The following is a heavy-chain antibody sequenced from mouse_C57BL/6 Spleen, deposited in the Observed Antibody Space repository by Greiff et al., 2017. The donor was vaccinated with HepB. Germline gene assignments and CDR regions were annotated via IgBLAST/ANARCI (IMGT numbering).Heavy chain of an antibody. CDR2: IYPGDGDT. CDR3: ARGGYYGTGDYFDY. D-gene: IGHD1-1*01. V-gene: IGHV1-82*01. CDR1: GYAFSSSW. J-gene: IGHJ2*01. Sequence: QVQLQQSGPELVKPGASVKISCKASGYAFSSSWMNWVKQRPGKGLEWIGRIYPGDGDTNYNGKFKGKATLTADKSSSTAYMQLSSLTSEESAVYFCARGGYYGTGDYFDYWGQGTTLTVSS.